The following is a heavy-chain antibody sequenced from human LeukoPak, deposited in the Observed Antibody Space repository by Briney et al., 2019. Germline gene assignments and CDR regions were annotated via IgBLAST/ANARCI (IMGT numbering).Heavy chain of an antibody. D-gene: IGHD2-2*01. CDR1: GFTFSSYS. V-gene: IGHV3-48*01. Sequence: GGSLRLSCAASGFTFSSYSMNWVRQAPGKGLEWVSYISSSSSTIYYADSVKGRFTISRDNAKNSLYLQMNSLRAEDTAVYYCARVCSSSSCLEDYWGQGTLVTVSS. J-gene: IGHJ4*02. CDR3: ARVCSSSSCLEDY. CDR2: ISSSSSTI.